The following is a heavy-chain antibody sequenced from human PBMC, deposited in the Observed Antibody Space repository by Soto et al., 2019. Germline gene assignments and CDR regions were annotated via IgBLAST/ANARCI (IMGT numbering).Heavy chain of an antibody. V-gene: IGHV3-9*01. J-gene: IGHJ5*02. CDR2: ISWNSGSI. Sequence: PGGSMRISSAASRLSFDDYAMPWVRKNKGKGLEWVSGISWNSGSIAYADSVKGRFTISRDNAKNSLYLQMNSLRAEDTAVYYCSKAVVARIFSPSNWFGPWGQGTLVTVYS. CDR1: RLSFDDYA. CDR3: SKAVVARIFSPSNWFGP. D-gene: IGHD5-12*01.